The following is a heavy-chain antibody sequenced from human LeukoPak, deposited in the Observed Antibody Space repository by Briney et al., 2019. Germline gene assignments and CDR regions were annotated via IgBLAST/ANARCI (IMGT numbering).Heavy chain of an antibody. CDR1: GYSISSGYY. J-gene: IGHJ4*02. Sequence: SETLSLTCAVSGYSISSGYYWGWIRQPPGKGLEGIGSIYHSGSTYYNPSLKSRVTISVDTSKNQFSLKLSSVPAADTAVYYCARGGYYGDPPLDYWGQGTLVTVSS. D-gene: IGHD4-17*01. V-gene: IGHV4-38-2*01. CDR2: IYHSGST. CDR3: ARGGYYGDPPLDY.